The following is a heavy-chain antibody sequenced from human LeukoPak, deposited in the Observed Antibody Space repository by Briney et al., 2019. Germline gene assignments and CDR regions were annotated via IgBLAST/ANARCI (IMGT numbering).Heavy chain of an antibody. D-gene: IGHD3-10*01. Sequence: PGRSLRLSCAASGFTFSSYGMHWVRQAPGKGLEWVAVISYDGSNKYYADSVKGRFTISRDNSKNTLYLQMNSLRAEDTAVYYCANDYYGSGSYGFDYWGQGTLVTVSS. J-gene: IGHJ4*02. V-gene: IGHV3-30*18. CDR1: GFTFSSYG. CDR3: ANDYYGSGSYGFDY. CDR2: ISYDGSNK.